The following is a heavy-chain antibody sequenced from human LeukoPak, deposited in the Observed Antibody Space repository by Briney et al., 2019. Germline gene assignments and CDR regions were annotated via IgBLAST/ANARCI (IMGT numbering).Heavy chain of an antibody. J-gene: IGHJ4*02. Sequence: GGSLRLSCAASGFTFSSYSMNWVRQAPGKGLEWVSSISSSSKYIYYADSMKGRFTISRDNAKNSLYLQMNSLRAEDTAVYFCARATGYDATFDYWGQGTLVTVSS. CDR2: ISSSSKYI. V-gene: IGHV3-21*01. CDR1: GFTFSSYS. CDR3: ARATGYDATFDY. D-gene: IGHD6-13*01.